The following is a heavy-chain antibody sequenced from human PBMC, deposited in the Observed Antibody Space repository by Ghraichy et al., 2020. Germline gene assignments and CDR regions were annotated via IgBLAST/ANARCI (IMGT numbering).Heavy chain of an antibody. CDR3: ARERVKPTYYFDSSASDY. Sequence: ASVKVSCKASGYTFNGYYMNWVRQAPGQGLEWMGWIHPNSGATNYAQKFQGRVTMTRNTSISTVYMELRRLRFDDTAVYYCARERVKPTYYFDSSASDYWGQGTLVTVST. V-gene: IGHV1-2*02. D-gene: IGHD3-22*01. J-gene: IGHJ4*02. CDR2: IHPNSGAT. CDR1: GYTFNGYY.